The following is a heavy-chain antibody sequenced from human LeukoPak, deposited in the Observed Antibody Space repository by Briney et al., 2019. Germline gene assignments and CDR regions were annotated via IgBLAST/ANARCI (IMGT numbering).Heavy chain of an antibody. Sequence: PGGSLRLSCAASGFTFSTYSMNWVRHAPGKGLEWLSSISSNSRTMYYADSVKGRFTISRDNAKNSLYPQMNSLRAEDTAVYYCARDLGQYYDTSDNWFDPWGQGTLVTVSS. CDR2: ISSNSRTM. CDR3: ARDLGQYYDTSDNWFDP. D-gene: IGHD3-22*01. V-gene: IGHV3-48*04. J-gene: IGHJ5*02. CDR1: GFTFSTYS.